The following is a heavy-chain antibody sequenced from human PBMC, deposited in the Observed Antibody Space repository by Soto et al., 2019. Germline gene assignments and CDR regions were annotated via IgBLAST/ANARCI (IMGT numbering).Heavy chain of an antibody. CDR2: MNSGGRT. V-gene: IGHV3-23*01. CDR1: GFTFSNYS. D-gene: IGHD6-6*01. Sequence: PGGSLRLSCAASGFTFSNYSMSWVRQAPGKGLEWVSGMNSGGRTYYADSVKGRFTISRDTSKNTLYLQMNSPRADDTAVFYCAKALQYSSSRDYFYYGMDVWGQGTTVTVSS. J-gene: IGHJ6*02. CDR3: AKALQYSSSRDYFYYGMDV.